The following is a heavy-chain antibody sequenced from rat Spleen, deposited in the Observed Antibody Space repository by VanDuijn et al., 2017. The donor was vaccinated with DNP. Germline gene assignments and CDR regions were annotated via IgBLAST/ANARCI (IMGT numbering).Heavy chain of an antibody. J-gene: IGHJ2*01. CDR3: AVQLGVFDY. Sequence: EVQLQESGPGLVKPSQSLSLTCSVTGYSITSNFRWSWIRKFPGNTLEWMGDINSAGSTDYNPSLKSRISIPRDTSKNQFFLQVNSVITEDTATYYCAVQLGVFDYWGQGVMVTVSS. D-gene: IGHD5-1*01. CDR2: INSAGST. CDR1: GYSITSNFR. V-gene: IGHV3-3*01.